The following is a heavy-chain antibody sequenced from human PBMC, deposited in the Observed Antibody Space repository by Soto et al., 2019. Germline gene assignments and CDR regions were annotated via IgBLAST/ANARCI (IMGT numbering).Heavy chain of an antibody. CDR2: ISYSGST. J-gene: IGHJ4*02. Sequence: PSETLSLTCSVSGGSISSYYWSWIRQPPGKGLEWIGYISYSGSTNYNPSLKSRVTMSVDTSKHQLSLKLSSVTAADTAVYYCARSGAPRGVNKEFDYWGQGTLVTVSS. V-gene: IGHV4-59*01. D-gene: IGHD3-10*01. CDR1: GGSISSYY. CDR3: ARSGAPRGVNKEFDY.